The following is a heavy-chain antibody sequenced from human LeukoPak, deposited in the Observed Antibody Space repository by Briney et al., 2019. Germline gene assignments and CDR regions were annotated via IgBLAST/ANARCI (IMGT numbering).Heavy chain of an antibody. J-gene: IGHJ4*02. Sequence: SETLSLTCAVSGGSISSGHSSWNWFRQPPGTGLEWIGYIYPSGSAYYNPSLKSRVAISVDRSKNQFSLKLSSVTAADTAVYYCARGADTVADYWGQGTLVTVSS. CDR3: ARGADTVADY. V-gene: IGHV4-30-2*01. CDR2: IYPSGSA. D-gene: IGHD4-17*01. CDR1: GGSISSGHSS.